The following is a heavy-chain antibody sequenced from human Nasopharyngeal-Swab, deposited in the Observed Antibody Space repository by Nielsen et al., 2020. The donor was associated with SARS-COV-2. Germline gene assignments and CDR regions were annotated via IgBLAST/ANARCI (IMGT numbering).Heavy chain of an antibody. D-gene: IGHD3-22*01. CDR3: ARSFEGSSGYYYDYSDY. V-gene: IGHV3-11*04. CDR1: GFTFSDYY. CDR2: ISSSGSTI. J-gene: IGHJ4*02. Sequence: GESLKISCAASGFTFSDYYMSWIRQAPGKGLEWVSYISSSGSTIYYADSVKGRFTISRDNAKNSLYLQMNSLRAEDTAVYYCARSFEGSSGYYYDYSDYWGQGTLVTVSS.